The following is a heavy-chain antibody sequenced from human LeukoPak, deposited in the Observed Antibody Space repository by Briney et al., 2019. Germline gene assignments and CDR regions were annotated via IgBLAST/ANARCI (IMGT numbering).Heavy chain of an antibody. Sequence: ASVKASCKASGGTFSSYAISWVRQAPGQGLEWMGRIIPIFGTANYAQKFQGRVTITTDESTSTAYMELSSLRSEDTAVYHCARDPLYCTNGVCYDYWGQGTLVTVSS. CDR3: ARDPLYCTNGVCYDY. D-gene: IGHD2-8*01. J-gene: IGHJ4*02. CDR2: IIPIFGTA. CDR1: GGTFSSYA. V-gene: IGHV1-69*05.